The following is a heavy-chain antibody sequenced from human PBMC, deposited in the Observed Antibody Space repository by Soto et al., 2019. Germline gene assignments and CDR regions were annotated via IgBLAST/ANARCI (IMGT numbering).Heavy chain of an antibody. V-gene: IGHV4-30-4*02. CDR2: IYYSGST. J-gene: IGHJ5*02. Sequence: SETLSLTCTVSGGSISSGDYYWSWIRQPPGKGLEWIGYIYYSGSTYYNPSLKSRVTISIDKSKNQFSLKLSSVTAADTAVYYCARRPNSTGWYWRFDPWGQGTLVTVSS. CDR1: GGSISSGDYY. CDR3: ARRPNSTGWYWRFDP. D-gene: IGHD6-19*01.